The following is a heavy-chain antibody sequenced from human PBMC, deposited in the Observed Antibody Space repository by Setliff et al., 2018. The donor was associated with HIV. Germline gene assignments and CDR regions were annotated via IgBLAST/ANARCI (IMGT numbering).Heavy chain of an antibody. J-gene: IGHJ3*02. Sequence: PSETLSLTCTVSGGSISSGGYYWSWIRRHPGKGLEWIGYIYYSGSTYYNPSLKSRVTISVDTSKNQFSLKLSSVTAADTAVYYCAREGGYYYDSSGYSPHDAFDIWGQGTMVTVSS. CDR2: IYYSGST. D-gene: IGHD3-22*01. CDR1: GGSISSGGYY. V-gene: IGHV4-31*03. CDR3: AREGGYYYDSSGYSPHDAFDI.